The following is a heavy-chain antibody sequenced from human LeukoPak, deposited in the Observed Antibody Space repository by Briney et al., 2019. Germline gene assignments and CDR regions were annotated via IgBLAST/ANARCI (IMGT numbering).Heavy chain of an antibody. Sequence: GASVKVSCKASGYTLTGYYMHWVRQAPGKGLEWMGWINPNSGGTNYAQKFQGRVTMTRDTSISTAYMELSRLGSDDTAVYYCARDGASGYLADYWGQGTLVTVSS. D-gene: IGHD3-3*01. CDR1: GYTLTGYY. CDR2: INPNSGGT. CDR3: ARDGASGYLADY. J-gene: IGHJ4*02. V-gene: IGHV1-2*02.